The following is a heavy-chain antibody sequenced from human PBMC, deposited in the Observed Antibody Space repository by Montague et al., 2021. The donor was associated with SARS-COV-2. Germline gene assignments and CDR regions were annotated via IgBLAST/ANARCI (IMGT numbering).Heavy chain of an antibody. CDR1: GGSISSGSSY. CDR3: VRDSLTLDAFDI. Sequence: TLSLTCTVSGGSISSGSSYWSWIRQPAGKGLEWIGRIYTSGSTNYNPSLKSRVTISVDTSKNQLSLKLSSVTAADTAVYYCVRDSLTLDAFDIWGQGTMVTVSS. V-gene: IGHV4-61*02. CDR2: IYTSGST. D-gene: IGHD3-9*01. J-gene: IGHJ3*02.